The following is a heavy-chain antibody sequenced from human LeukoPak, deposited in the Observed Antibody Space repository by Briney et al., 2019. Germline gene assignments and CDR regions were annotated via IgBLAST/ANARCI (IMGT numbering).Heavy chain of an antibody. CDR2: INHSGST. V-gene: IGHV4-34*01. Sequence: SETLSLTCAVYGGSFTGNYWRWIRQPPGKGLEWIGEINHSGSTKYNPSLKSRVTMSADASTNQFFLRLTSVTAADTAVYYCACNAVRYSAYDREEDPSDIWGQGTMVTVSS. CDR3: ACNAVRYSAYDREEDPSDI. CDR1: GGSFTGNY. D-gene: IGHD5-12*01. J-gene: IGHJ3*02.